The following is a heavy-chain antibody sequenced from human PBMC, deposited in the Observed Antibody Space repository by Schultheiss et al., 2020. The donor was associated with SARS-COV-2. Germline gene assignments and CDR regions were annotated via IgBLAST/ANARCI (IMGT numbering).Heavy chain of an antibody. J-gene: IGHJ4*02. CDR3: ARDGGGYYYFDY. V-gene: IGHV4-61*01. Sequence: SETLSLTCTVSGGSVSSGSYYWSWIRQPPGKGLEWIGYIYYSKSTNYNPSLKSRVTISVDTSKNQFSLKLSSVTAADTAVYYCARDGGGYYYFDYWGQGTLVTVSS. CDR2: IYYSKST. CDR1: GGSVSSGSYY. D-gene: IGHD3-22*01.